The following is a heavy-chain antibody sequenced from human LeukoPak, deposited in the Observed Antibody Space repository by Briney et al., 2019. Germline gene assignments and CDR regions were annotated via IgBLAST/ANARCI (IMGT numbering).Heavy chain of an antibody. CDR3: ARGAVAGTFDY. CDR1: GGSISSSSYY. D-gene: IGHD6-19*01. CDR2: IYYSGST. Sequence: SETLSLTCTVSGGSISSSSYYWGWIRQPRGKGLEWSGSIYYSGSTYYNPSLKSRVTISVDTSKNQFSLKLSSVTAADTAVYYCARGAVAGTFDYWGQGTLVTVSS. V-gene: IGHV4-39*07. J-gene: IGHJ4*02.